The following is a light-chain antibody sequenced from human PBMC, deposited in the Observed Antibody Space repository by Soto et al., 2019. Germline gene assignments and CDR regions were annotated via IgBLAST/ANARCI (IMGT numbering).Light chain of an antibody. Sequence: EVVMTQSPATVSVSPGEGVTLSCRASQTISNDLAWYQQKPGQAPRLLIYGASTRATGVPVRFSGGGSGTEFTLTISSLQSEDFALYYCQQNNKWPPVTFGGGTKVEIK. CDR1: QTISND. V-gene: IGKV3-15*01. CDR3: QQNNKWPPVT. CDR2: GAS. J-gene: IGKJ4*01.